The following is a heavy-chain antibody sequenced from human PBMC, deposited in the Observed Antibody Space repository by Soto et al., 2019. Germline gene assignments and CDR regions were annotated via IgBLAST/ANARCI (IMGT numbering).Heavy chain of an antibody. J-gene: IGHJ3*02. V-gene: IGHV3-23*01. CDR3: ARRVIGSSRAFDI. Sequence: GVLRLSCAASGFAFSSHPMSWVRQAPEKGLEWVAGISDGGDLTYNADSVRGRFTISRDNSRNTLYLQMNSLRAEDTAVYYCARRVIGSSRAFDIWGQGTMVTVSS. CDR1: GFAFSSHP. D-gene: IGHD3-10*01. CDR2: ISDGGDLT.